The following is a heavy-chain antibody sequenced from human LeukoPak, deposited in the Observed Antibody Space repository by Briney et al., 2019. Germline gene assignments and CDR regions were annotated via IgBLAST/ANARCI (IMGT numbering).Heavy chain of an antibody. Sequence: PGGSLRLSCAASGFSLCGYWMSWVRQAPGKGLEWVANIKQDGSDKYYMESVKGRFTISRDNAKNSLFLEMNSLRAEDTAMYFCARDLDYWGREPWSPSPQ. J-gene: IGHJ4*02. CDR2: IKQDGSDK. V-gene: IGHV3-7*04. CDR3: ARDLDY. CDR1: GFSLCGYW.